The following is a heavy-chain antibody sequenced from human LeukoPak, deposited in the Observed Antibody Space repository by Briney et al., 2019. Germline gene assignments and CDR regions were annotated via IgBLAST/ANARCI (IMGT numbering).Heavy chain of an antibody. D-gene: IGHD2-15*01. J-gene: IGHJ1*01. CDR3: ARGRCSGGSCYLGYFQH. CDR1: GGSFSGYY. CDR2: INHSGST. Sequence: SETLSLTXAVYGGSFSGYYWSWIRQPPGKGLEWIGEINHSGSTNYNPSLKSRVTISVDTSKNQFSLKLSSVTAADTAVYYCARGRCSGGSCYLGYFQHWGQGTLVTVSS. V-gene: IGHV4-34*01.